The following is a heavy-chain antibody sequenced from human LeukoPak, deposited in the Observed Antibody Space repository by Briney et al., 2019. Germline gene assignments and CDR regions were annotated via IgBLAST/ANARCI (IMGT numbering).Heavy chain of an antibody. CDR1: GYTFTSYD. J-gene: IGHJ4*02. CDR2: MNPNSGNT. V-gene: IGHV1-8*01. CDR3: ARGGGYCSGGSCYSRDPFDY. D-gene: IGHD2-15*01. Sequence: ASVKVSCKASGYTFTSYDINWVRQATGQGLEWMGWMNPNSGNTGYAQKFQGRVTMTRNTSISTAYMELSSLRSEDTVVYYCARGGGYCSGGSCYSRDPFDYWGQGTLVTVSS.